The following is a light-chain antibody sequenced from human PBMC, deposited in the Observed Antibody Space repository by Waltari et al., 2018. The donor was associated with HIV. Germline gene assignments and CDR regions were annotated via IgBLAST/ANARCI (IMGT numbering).Light chain of an antibody. J-gene: IGLJ2*01. V-gene: IGLV1-40*01. CDR2: GNS. CDR3: QSYDSNLSGV. Sequence: QSVLTQPPSVSGAPGQRVTIPCTGSSSNIGAGYDVHWYQQFPGTAPKRLIYGNSNRPSGVPDRFSGSKSGTSASLAITGLQAEDEADYYCQSYDSNLSGVFGGGTKLTVL. CDR1: SSNIGAGYD.